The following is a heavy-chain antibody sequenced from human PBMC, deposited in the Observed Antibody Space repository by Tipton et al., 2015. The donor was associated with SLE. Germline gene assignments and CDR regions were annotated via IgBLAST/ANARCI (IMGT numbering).Heavy chain of an antibody. J-gene: IGHJ3*02. CDR2: IYSGGST. D-gene: IGHD1-26*01. V-gene: IGHV3-66*02. Sequence: SLRLSCAASGFTVSSNYMSWVRQAPGKGLEWVSVIYSGGSTYYADSVKGRFTISRDNSKNTLYLQMNSLRAEDTAVYYCARGLDVGGNYYAFDIWGQGTMVTVSS. CDR1: GFTVSSNY. CDR3: ARGLDVGGNYYAFDI.